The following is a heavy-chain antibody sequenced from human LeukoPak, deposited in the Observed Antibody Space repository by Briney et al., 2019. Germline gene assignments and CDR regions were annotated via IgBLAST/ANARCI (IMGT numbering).Heavy chain of an antibody. D-gene: IGHD3-22*01. Sequence: SETLSPTCTVSGGSISSYYWSWIRQPPGKGLEWIGYIYYSGSTNYNPSLKSRVTISVDTSKNQFSLKLSSVTAADTAVYYCARGYYDSSGYYFDYWGQGTLVTVSS. V-gene: IGHV4-59*01. J-gene: IGHJ4*02. CDR3: ARGYYDSSGYYFDY. CDR1: GGSISSYY. CDR2: IYYSGST.